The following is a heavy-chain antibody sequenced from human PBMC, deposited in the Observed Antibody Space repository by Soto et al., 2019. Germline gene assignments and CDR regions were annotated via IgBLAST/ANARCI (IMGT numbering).Heavy chain of an antibody. CDR2: IYYSGST. CDR1: GGSISSGGYY. CDR3: ARGGDCSSTSCASRIYYYYYGMDV. D-gene: IGHD2-2*01. Sequence: TLSLTCTVSGGSISSGGYYWSWIRQHPGKGLEWIGYIYYSGSTYYNPSLKSRVTISVDTSKNQFSLKLSSVTAADTAVYYCARGGDCSSTSCASRIYYYYYGMDVWGQGTTVTSP. J-gene: IGHJ6*02. V-gene: IGHV4-31*03.